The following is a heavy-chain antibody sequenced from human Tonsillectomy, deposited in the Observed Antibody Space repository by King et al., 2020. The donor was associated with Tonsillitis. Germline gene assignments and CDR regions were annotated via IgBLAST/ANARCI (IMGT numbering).Heavy chain of an antibody. CDR3: ARVSDTSTDAFDI. CDR1: GGSMSSCY. V-gene: IGHV4-4*07. Sequence: VQLQESGPGLVKPSETLSLTCTVSGGSMSSCYWSWIRQPAGKGLEWIGRIYNSGSTNYNPSLKSRVTMSVDTSKNQFSLKLTSVTAADTAVYYCARVSDTSTDAFDIWGQGTMVTVSS. J-gene: IGHJ3*02. D-gene: IGHD5-18*01. CDR2: IYNSGST.